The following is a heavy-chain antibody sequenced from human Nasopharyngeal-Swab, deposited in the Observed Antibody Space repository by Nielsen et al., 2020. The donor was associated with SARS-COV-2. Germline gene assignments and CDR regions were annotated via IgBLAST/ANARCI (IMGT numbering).Heavy chain of an antibody. J-gene: IGHJ4*02. V-gene: IGHV3-11*01. Sequence: GESLKISCAASGFTFSDYYMSWIRQAPGKGLEWVSYISSSGSTIYYADSVKGRFTISRDNAKNSLYLQMNSLRAEDTAVYYCARDWVGYCSSTSCPSIWGQGTPVTVSS. CDR1: GFTFSDYY. CDR2: ISSSGSTI. CDR3: ARDWVGYCSSTSCPSI. D-gene: IGHD2-2*03.